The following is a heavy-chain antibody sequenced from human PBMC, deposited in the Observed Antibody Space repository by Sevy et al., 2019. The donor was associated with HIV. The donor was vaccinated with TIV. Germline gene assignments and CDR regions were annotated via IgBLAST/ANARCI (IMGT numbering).Heavy chain of an antibody. J-gene: IGHJ3*02. CDR3: ARPYGSGSWEAFDI. CDR1: GFTFTTYT. Sequence: GGSLRLSCAASGFTFTTYTMNWVRQAPGKGLEWVSSISGSSNYIYYADSVKGRFTISRDNATNSLYLQMNSLRAEDTAVYYCARPYGSGSWEAFDIWGQGTMVTVSS. CDR2: ISGSSNYI. D-gene: IGHD3-10*01. V-gene: IGHV3-21*01.